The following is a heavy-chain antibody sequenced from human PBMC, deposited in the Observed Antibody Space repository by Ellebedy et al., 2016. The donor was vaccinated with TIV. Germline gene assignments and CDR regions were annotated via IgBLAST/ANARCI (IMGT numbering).Heavy chain of an antibody. CDR2: IDWDDDK. CDR3: ARAYSSSSWGFDY. D-gene: IGHD6-6*01. Sequence: SGPTLVKPTQTLTLTCTFSGFSLTTTGMSVNWIRQPPGKALEWLARIDWDDDKKYTTSLRTRLTISKDTSKNQVVLSMSNMDPVDTATYYCARAYSSSSWGFDYWGQGTLVTVSS. CDR1: GFSLTTTGMS. V-gene: IGHV2-70*11. J-gene: IGHJ4*02.